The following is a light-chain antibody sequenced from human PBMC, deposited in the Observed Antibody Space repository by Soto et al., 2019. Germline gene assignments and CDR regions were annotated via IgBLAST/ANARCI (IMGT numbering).Light chain of an antibody. CDR3: NSYTSQNTRV. CDR2: EVT. J-gene: IGLJ3*02. Sequence: QSALTQPASVSGSPGRSITISCTGTSSDVGGYNHVSWYQQHPGKAPKLMIYEVTNRPSGVSNRFSGSKSGNTASLTISGLQAEDEADYFCNSYTSQNTRVFGGGTKLTVL. CDR1: SSDVGGYNH. V-gene: IGLV2-14*01.